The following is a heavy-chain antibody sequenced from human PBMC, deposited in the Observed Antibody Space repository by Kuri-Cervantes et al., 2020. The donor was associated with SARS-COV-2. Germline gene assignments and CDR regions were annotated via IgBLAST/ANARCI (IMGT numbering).Heavy chain of an antibody. V-gene: IGHV1-18*01. Sequence: ASVKVSCRASGYTFTSYGISWVRQAPGQGLEWMGWISAYNGNTNYAQKLQGRVTMTTDTSTSTAYMELRSLRSDDTAVYYCARATPMIVVVTAAFDIWGQGTMVTVS. CDR3: ARATPMIVVVTAAFDI. CDR1: GYTFTSYG. J-gene: IGHJ3*02. D-gene: IGHD3-22*01. CDR2: ISAYNGNT.